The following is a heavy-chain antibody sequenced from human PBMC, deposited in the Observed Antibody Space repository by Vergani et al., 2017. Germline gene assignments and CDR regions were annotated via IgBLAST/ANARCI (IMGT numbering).Heavy chain of an antibody. CDR3: ARNTIGVRGSDGMDV. Sequence: QVQLQESGPGLVKPSQTLSLTCTVSGGPISSGSYYWSWIRQPAGKGLEWIGRIYTSGSTNYNPSLKSRVTISVDTSKNQFSLKLSSVTAAATAVYYCARNTIGVRGSDGMDVWGQGTTVTVSS. CDR1: GGPISSGSYY. J-gene: IGHJ6*02. V-gene: IGHV4-61*02. CDR2: IYTSGST. D-gene: IGHD3-10*01.